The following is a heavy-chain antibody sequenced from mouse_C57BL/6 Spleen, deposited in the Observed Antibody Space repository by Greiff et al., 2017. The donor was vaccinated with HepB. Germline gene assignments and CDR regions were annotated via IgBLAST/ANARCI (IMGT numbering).Heavy chain of an antibody. D-gene: IGHD1-1*01. J-gene: IGHJ3*01. CDR3: ARRGPYYYGSSSSWFAY. CDR2: IDPSDSET. V-gene: IGHV1-52*01. CDR1: GYTFTSYW. Sequence: VQLQQPGAELVRPGSSVKLSCKASGYTFTSYWMHWVKQRPIQGLEWIGNIDPSDSETHYNQKFKDKATLTVDKSSSTAYMQLSSLTSEDSAVYYCARRGPYYYGSSSSWFAYWGQGTLVTVSA.